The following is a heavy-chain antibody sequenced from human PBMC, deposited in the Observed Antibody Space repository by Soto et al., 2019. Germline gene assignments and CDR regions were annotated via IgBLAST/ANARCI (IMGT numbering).Heavy chain of an antibody. D-gene: IGHD3-16*01. CDR3: ARGQREDYDP. Sequence: PSETLSLTCAVYGGSFSGYYWSWIRQPPGKGLEWIGEINHSGSTNYNPSLKSRVTISVDTSKNQFSLKLSSVTAADTAVYYCARGQREDYDPWGQGTLVTVSS. V-gene: IGHV4-34*01. CDR2: INHSGST. CDR1: GGSFSGYY. J-gene: IGHJ5*02.